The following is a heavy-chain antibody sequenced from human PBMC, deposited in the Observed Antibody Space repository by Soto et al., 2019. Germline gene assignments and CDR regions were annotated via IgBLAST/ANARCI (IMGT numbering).Heavy chain of an antibody. CDR2: ISDSGRST. V-gene: IGHV3-23*01. Sequence: EVQLLESGGGLVQPGGSLRLSCAASGFTLTSYAMSWVRQAPGKGLEWVSAISDSGRSTYYAVSVRGRFTISRDNSKNTLYLQMNNLRAEDTAVYYCANTRSYWGQGTLVTVSS. CDR3: ANTRSY. CDR1: GFTLTSYA. J-gene: IGHJ4*02.